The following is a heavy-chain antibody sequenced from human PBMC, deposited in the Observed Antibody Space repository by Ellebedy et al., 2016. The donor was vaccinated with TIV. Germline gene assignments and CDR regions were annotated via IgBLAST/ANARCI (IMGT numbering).Heavy chain of an antibody. CDR3: ARARFGELLRYDY. CDR1: GFTFSDYY. CDR2: ISTSSTYT. D-gene: IGHD3-10*02. V-gene: IGHV3-11*05. J-gene: IGHJ4*02. Sequence: GESLKISXTASGFTFSDYYMNWIRQAPGKGLEWVSYISTSSTYTNYADSVEGRFTVSRDNAKTSLFLQMNSLRVEDTAVYYCARARFGELLRYDYWGQGTLVTVSS.